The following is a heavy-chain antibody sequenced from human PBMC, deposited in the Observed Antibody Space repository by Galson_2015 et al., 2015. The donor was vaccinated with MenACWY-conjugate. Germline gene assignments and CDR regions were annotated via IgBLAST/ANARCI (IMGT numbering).Heavy chain of an antibody. CDR3: AKVPVSGGYYNGMDV. Sequence: SLRLSCAVSGFTFRNYWMTWVRQAPGKGLEWVSYISNSGGTKYYADTVKGRFTISRDNSKNTLYLQTNSLRAEDTAVYYCAKVPVSGGYYNGMDVWGQGTTVTVSS. D-gene: IGHD2-15*01. J-gene: IGHJ6*02. CDR2: ISNSGGTK. V-gene: IGHV3-23*01. CDR1: GFTFRNYW.